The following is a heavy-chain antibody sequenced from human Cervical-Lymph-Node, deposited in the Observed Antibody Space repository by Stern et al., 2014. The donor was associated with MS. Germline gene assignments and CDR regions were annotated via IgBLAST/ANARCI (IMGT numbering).Heavy chain of an antibody. Sequence: VPLVESGGGLVQPCRSLRLSCAASGFTVNDYSMPWVRQAPGKGLEWVSGMSWDGGSTEYAASVKGRFAISRDNARNSLFLHMNSLRPEDTAFYYCTKTTVTTRPFEYWGQGILVTVSS. D-gene: IGHD4-17*01. CDR1: GFTVNDYS. J-gene: IGHJ4*02. CDR3: TKTTVTTRPFEY. V-gene: IGHV3-9*01. CDR2: MSWDGGST.